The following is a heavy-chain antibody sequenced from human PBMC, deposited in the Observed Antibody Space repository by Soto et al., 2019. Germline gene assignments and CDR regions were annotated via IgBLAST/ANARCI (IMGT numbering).Heavy chain of an antibody. Sequence: SETLSLTCAVSGGSISSGGYSWSWIRQPPGKGLEWIGYIYHSGSTYYNPSLKSRVTISVDRSKNQFSLKLSSVTAADTAVYYCARVGPYDSSFDYWGQGTLVTVSS. J-gene: IGHJ4*02. D-gene: IGHD3-22*01. CDR3: ARVGPYDSSFDY. CDR1: GGSISSGGYS. V-gene: IGHV4-30-2*01. CDR2: IYHSGST.